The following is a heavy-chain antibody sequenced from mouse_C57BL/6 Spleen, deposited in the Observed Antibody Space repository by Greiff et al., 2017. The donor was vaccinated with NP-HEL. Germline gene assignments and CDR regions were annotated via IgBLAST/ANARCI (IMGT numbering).Heavy chain of an antibody. V-gene: IGHV1-69*01. Sequence: QVHVKQPGAELVMPGASVKLSCKASGYTFTSYWMHWVKQRPGQGLEWIGEIDPSDSYTNYNQKFKGKSTLTVDKSSSTAYMQLSSLTSEDSAVYYCARLDSSGYVLLDYWGQGTTLTVSS. CDR3: ARLDSSGYVLLDY. CDR2: IDPSDSYT. J-gene: IGHJ2*01. D-gene: IGHD3-2*02. CDR1: GYTFTSYW.